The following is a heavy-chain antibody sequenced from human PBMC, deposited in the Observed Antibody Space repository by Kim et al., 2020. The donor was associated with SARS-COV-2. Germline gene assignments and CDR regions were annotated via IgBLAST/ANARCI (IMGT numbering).Heavy chain of an antibody. J-gene: IGHJ6*02. CDR1: GFRFSLYA. Sequence: GGSLRLSCAASGFRFSLYAMNWVRQAPGKGLEWVSVIYNDASDSFYADSVKGRFTISRDNFKDTLYLQMNDLRAEDTAVYYCAKDLGGAGSYYTDYYYYGMDVWGQGTTVTVSS. CDR2: IYNDASDS. CDR3: AKDLGGAGSYYTDYYYYGMDV. D-gene: IGHD3-10*01. V-gene: IGHV3-23*03.